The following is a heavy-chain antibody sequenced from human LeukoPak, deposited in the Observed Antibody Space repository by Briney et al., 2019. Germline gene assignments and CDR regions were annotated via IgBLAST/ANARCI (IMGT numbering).Heavy chain of an antibody. V-gene: IGHV1-8*01. J-gene: IGHJ4*02. CDR2: MNPNSGNA. CDR3: ARQRGYNYGYDDY. Sequence: ASVKVSCKASGYTFTSYDINWVRQATGQGLEWMGWMNPNSGNAGYAQKFQGRVTMTRNTSIRTAYMELSSLTSEDTAVYYCARQRGYNYGYDDYWGQGTLVTVSS. CDR1: GYTFTSYD. D-gene: IGHD5-18*01.